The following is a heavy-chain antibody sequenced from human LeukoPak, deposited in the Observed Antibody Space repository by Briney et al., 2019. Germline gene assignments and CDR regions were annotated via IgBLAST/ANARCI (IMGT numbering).Heavy chain of an antibody. V-gene: IGHV4-59*01. D-gene: IGHD6-13*01. CDR1: GGSISSYY. J-gene: IGHJ6*03. CDR2: IYYSGST. CDR3: AREVGGGSWSYYYYMDV. Sequence: SETLSLTCTVSGGSISSYYWSWIRQPPGKGLEWIGYIYYSGSTNYNPSLKSRVTISVDTSKNQFSLKLSSVTAADTAVYYCAREVGGGSWSYYYYMDVWGKGTTVTVSS.